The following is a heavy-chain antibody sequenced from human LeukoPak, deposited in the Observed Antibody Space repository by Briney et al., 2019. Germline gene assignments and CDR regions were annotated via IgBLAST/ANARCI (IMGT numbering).Heavy chain of an antibody. J-gene: IGHJ3*02. CDR2: TSSSGSNI. CDR3: ARENAADDAFGI. V-gene: IGHV3-48*03. D-gene: IGHD6-25*01. Sequence: GGSLRLSCAASGFTISSYEMNWVRQAQGKGLEWVSYTSSSGSNIYYADSVKGRFTTSRDTAKNSLYLQMNSLRAEDTGVYYCARENAADDAFGILGQGTMGTGSS. CDR1: GFTISSYE.